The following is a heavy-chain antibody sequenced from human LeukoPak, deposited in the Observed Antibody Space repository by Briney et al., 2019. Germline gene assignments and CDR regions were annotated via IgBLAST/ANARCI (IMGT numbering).Heavy chain of an antibody. Sequence: GGSLRLSRAVSGFTFSNFWMSWVRQAPGRGLEWVANIHPEGNEKYHVESVKGRFTISRDNAKNLLFLQMNGLRVEDTAVYYCAKVGGQWLSWFDPWGQGTLVTVSS. J-gene: IGHJ5*02. CDR1: GFTFSNFW. CDR2: IHPEGNEK. V-gene: IGHV3-7*01. D-gene: IGHD6-19*01. CDR3: AKVGGQWLSWFDP.